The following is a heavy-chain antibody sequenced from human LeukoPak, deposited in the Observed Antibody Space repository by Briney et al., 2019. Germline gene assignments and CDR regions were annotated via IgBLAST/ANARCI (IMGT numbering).Heavy chain of an antibody. J-gene: IGHJ4*02. CDR2: ISWNSGSI. CDR1: GFTFDDYA. Sequence: GRSLRLSCAASGFTFDDYAMHWVRQSPGKGLEWVSGISWNSGSIGYADSVKGRFTISRDNAKNSLYLQMNSLRGEDTALYYCAKDRSRVVAGDFDCWGQGTLVTVSS. D-gene: IGHD6-19*01. CDR3: AKDRSRVVAGDFDC. V-gene: IGHV3-9*01.